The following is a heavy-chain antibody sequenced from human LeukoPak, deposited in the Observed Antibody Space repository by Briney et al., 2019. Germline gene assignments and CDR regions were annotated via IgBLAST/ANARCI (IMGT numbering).Heavy chain of an antibody. J-gene: IGHJ3*02. Sequence: SETLSLTCAVYGGSFSGYYWSWIRQPPGKGLEWIGEINHSGSTNYNPSLKSRVTISVDTSKNQFSLKLSSVTAADTAVYYCAREYPRFDAFHIWGQGTMVTVSS. D-gene: IGHD2-2*02. V-gene: IGHV4-34*01. CDR2: INHSGST. CDR3: AREYPRFDAFHI. CDR1: GGSFSGYY.